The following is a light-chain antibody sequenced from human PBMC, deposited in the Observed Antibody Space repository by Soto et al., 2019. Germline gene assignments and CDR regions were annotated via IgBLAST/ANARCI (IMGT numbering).Light chain of an antibody. Sequence: EIVLTQSPATLSLSPGERATLSCRASQSVSSYLAWYQQKPGQAPRLLIYAASNRATGIPARFSGSGSGTDFTLTISSLEPEDCAVYYCQHRSNWPMYTFGQGTKLEIK. CDR2: AAS. CDR3: QHRSNWPMYT. CDR1: QSVSSY. J-gene: IGKJ2*01. V-gene: IGKV3-11*01.